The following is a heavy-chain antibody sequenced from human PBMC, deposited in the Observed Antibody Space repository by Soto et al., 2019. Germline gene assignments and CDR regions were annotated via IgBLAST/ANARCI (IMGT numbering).Heavy chain of an antibody. CDR2: IIPILGIA. D-gene: IGHD2-21*01. CDR3: ACGCRAPGKDWYAP. V-gene: IGHV1-69*02. J-gene: IGHJ5*02. Sequence: SVKLSSKASGSTFTSYTISWVRQAPGQGLEWMGRIIPILGIANYAQKFQGRVTITADKSTSTAYMELSSLRSEDTAVYYCACGCRAPGKDWYAPWGQGSLDT. CDR1: GSTFTSYT.